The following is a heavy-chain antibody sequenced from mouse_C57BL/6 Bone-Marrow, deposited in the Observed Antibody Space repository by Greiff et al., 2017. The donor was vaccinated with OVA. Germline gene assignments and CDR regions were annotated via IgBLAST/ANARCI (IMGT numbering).Heavy chain of an antibody. V-gene: IGHV1-52*01. J-gene: IGHJ1*03. CDR1: GYTFTSYW. Sequence: VKLQQPGAELVRPGSSVKLSCKASGYTFTSYWMHWVKQRPIQGLEWIGNIDPSDSETHYNQKFKDKATLTVDKSSSTAYMQLSSLTSEDSAVYYCARSGLYDYDDWYFDVWGTGTTVTVSS. CDR2: IDPSDSET. D-gene: IGHD2-4*01. CDR3: ARSGLYDYDDWYFDV.